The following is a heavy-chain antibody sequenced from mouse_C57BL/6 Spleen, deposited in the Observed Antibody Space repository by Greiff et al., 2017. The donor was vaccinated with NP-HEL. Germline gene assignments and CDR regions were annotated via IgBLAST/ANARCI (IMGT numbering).Heavy chain of an antibody. D-gene: IGHD1-1*01. V-gene: IGHV1-69*01. J-gene: IGHJ2*01. Sequence: QVQLQQPGAELVMPGASVKLSCKASGYTFTSYWMHWVKQRPGQGLEWIGEIDPSDSYTNYNQKFKGKSTLTVDKSSSTAYMQLSSLTSEDSAVYYCARSIYYYGSSSGVYFDYWGQGTTLTVSS. CDR2: IDPSDSYT. CDR1: GYTFTSYW. CDR3: ARSIYYYGSSSGVYFDY.